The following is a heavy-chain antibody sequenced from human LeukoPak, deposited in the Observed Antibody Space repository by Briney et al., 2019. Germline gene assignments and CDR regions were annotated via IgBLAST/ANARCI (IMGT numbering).Heavy chain of an antibody. D-gene: IGHD6-13*01. Sequence: PSETLSLICTVSDGSISSYFWSWIRQPPGKGLEWIGYIYYSGSTNYNPSLKSRVTISVDTSKNQFSLKLSSVTAADTAVYYCARRKGYSSSWYDYWGQGTLVTVSS. CDR2: IYYSGST. CDR1: DGSISSYF. J-gene: IGHJ4*02. CDR3: ARRKGYSSSWYDY. V-gene: IGHV4-59*08.